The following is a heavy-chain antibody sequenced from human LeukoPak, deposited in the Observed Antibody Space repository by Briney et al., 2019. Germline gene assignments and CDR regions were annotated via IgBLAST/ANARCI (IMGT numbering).Heavy chain of an antibody. J-gene: IGHJ3*02. V-gene: IGHV1-46*01. CDR3: ARESAGGAFDI. D-gene: IGHD6-25*01. CDR2: INPSGGST. CDR1: GYTFTSYY. Sequence: ASVKVSCKASGYTFTSYYMHWVRQAPGQGLEWVGIINPSGGSTSYAQKFQGRVTMTRDTSTSTVYMELSSLRSEDTAVYYCARESAGGAFDIWGQGTMVTVSS.